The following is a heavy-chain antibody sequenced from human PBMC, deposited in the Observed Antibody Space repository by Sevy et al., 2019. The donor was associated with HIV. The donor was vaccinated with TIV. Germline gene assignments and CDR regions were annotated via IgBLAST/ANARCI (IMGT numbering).Heavy chain of an antibody. CDR2: IKSKTDGGTT. CDR1: GFTFTSAW. D-gene: IGHD5-12*01. Sequence: GGSLRLSCAASGFTFTSAWMSWVRQAPWKGLEWVGRIKSKTDGGTTDYAAPVKGRFTISREDSKNTLYLQMNSLKTEDTAVYYCITDPGYSGYDEEVINYYYYGMDVWGQGTTVTVSS. CDR3: ITDPGYSGYDEEVINYYYYGMDV. J-gene: IGHJ6*02. V-gene: IGHV3-15*01.